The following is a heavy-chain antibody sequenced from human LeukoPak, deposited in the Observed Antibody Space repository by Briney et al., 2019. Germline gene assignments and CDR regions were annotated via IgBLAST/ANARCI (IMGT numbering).Heavy chain of an antibody. D-gene: IGHD6-19*01. V-gene: IGHV4-31*03. J-gene: IGHJ5*02. CDR1: GGSISSGGYY. CDR2: IYYSGST. CDR3: ACQXGQQWLXXXWFDP. Sequence: SETLSLTCTVSGGSISSGGYYWSWIRQHPGKGLEWIGYIYYSGSTYYNPSLKSRVTISVDTSKNQFSLKLSSVTAADTAVYYCACQXGQQWLXXXWFDPWGQGTLVTVS.